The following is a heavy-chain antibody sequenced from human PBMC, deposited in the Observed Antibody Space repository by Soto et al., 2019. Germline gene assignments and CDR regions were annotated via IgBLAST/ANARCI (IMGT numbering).Heavy chain of an antibody. CDR3: AREFPVAHYYYSSRLYEHSRHSTLFTDP. V-gene: IGHV4-34*01. J-gene: IGHJ5*02. Sequence: SETLSLTCAVYGGSFSGYYWSWIRQPPGKGLEWIGEINHSGSTNYNPSLKSRVTISVDTSKNQFSLKLSSVTAADTAVYYCAREFPVAHYYYSSRLYEHSRHSTLFTDP. CDR2: INHSGST. D-gene: IGHD3-22*01. CDR1: GGSFSGYY.